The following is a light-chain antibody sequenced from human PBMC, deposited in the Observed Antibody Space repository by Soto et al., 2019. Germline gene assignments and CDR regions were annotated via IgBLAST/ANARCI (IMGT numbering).Light chain of an antibody. V-gene: IGKV3-20*01. CDR3: PQYGNSPPNT. Sequence: EIVLPQSPGTLSLSPGERATLSCRASQSVSSSYFAWYQQKPGQAPRVLIYGASSRATGIPDRFSGSGSGTEFTLTSSRLEPEDFAVYFCPQYGNSPPNTFGQGTKVEIK. CDR2: GAS. J-gene: IGKJ2*01. CDR1: QSVSSSY.